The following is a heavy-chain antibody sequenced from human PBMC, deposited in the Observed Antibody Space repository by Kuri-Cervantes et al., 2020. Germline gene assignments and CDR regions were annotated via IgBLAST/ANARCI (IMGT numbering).Heavy chain of an antibody. CDR2: ISTSSRYI. CDR1: GFTVSSYS. D-gene: IGHD3-10*01. J-gene: IGHJ5*02. Sequence: GGSLRLSCAASGFTVSSYSMNWVRQAPGKGLEWVSSISTSSRYIYYADSVKGRFTILRDNAKTSLYLQMNSLRDEATAVYYCERGRQGSGSYYFQNWFDLWGQGTLVTVSS. V-gene: IGHV3-21*01. CDR3: ERGRQGSGSYYFQNWFDL.